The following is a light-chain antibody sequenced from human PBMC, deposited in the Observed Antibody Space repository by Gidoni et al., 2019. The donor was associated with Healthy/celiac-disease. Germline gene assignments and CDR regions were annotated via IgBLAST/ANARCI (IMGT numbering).Light chain of an antibody. CDR2: LNSDGSH. Sequence: HSSYAIAWHQQQPEKGPRYLMKLNSDGSHSKWDGIPDRFSGSSSGAERYLSISSLQSEDEADYYCQTWGTGIWVFGGGTKLTVL. V-gene: IGLV4-69*01. CDR1: HSSYA. CDR3: QTWGTGIWV. J-gene: IGLJ3*02.